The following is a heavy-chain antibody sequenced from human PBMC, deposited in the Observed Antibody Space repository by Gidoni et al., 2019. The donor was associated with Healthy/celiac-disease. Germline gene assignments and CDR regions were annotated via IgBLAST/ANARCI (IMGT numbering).Heavy chain of an antibody. D-gene: IGHD4-17*01. CDR1: GGSISSSSYY. CDR2: IYYSGST. J-gene: IGHJ4*02. CDR3: ARQMMTTVVTPDMY. Sequence: QLQLQESGPGLVKPSETLSLTCTVSGGSISSSSYYWGWIRQPPGKGLEWIGSIYYSGSTYYNPSLKSRVTISVDTSKNQFSLKLSSVTAADTAVYYCARQMMTTVVTPDMYWGQGTLVTVSS. V-gene: IGHV4-39*01.